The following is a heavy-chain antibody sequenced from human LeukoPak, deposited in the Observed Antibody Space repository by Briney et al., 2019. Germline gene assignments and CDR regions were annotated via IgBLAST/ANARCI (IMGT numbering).Heavy chain of an antibody. D-gene: IGHD4-17*01. Sequence: ASVKVSCKASGYTFTSYAMHWVRQAPGQRLEWMGWINAGNGNTKYSQKFQGRVTITRDTSASTAYMELSSLRSEDTAVYYCAREKTTVTTGDYYYYYGMDVWGQGTTVTVSS. CDR2: INAGNGNT. J-gene: IGHJ6*02. CDR1: GYTFTSYA. V-gene: IGHV1-3*01. CDR3: AREKTTVTTGDYYYYYGMDV.